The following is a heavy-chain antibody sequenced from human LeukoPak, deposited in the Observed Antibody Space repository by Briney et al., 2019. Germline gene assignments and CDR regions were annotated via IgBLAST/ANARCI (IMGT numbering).Heavy chain of an antibody. CDR2: ISSSSSYI. D-gene: IGHD6-19*01. CDR1: GFTFSSYS. CDR3: ARANKGGWLLDY. V-gene: IGHV3-21*01. J-gene: IGHJ4*02. Sequence: GGSLRLSCAASGFTFSSYSMNWVRQAPGKGLEWVSSISSSSSYIYYADSVKGRFTISRDNAKNSLYLQMNSLRAEDTAVYYCARANKGGWLLDYWGQGTLVTVSS.